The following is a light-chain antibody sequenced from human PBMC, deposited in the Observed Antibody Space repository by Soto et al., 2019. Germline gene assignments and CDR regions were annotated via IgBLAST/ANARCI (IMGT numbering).Light chain of an antibody. J-gene: IGKJ1*01. CDR3: QQYDGSST. CDR1: QSVSKN. V-gene: IGKV3-11*01. CDR2: AAS. Sequence: EIVLTQSPATLSLFPGERATLFCRASQSVSKNLGWYQQKPGQAPRLLIYAASNRATGIPDRFSGSGSGTDFTLTISSVEPEDFALYYCQQYDGSSTFGQGTK.